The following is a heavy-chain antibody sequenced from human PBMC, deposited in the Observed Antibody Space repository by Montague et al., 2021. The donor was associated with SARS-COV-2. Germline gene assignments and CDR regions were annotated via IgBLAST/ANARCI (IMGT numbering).Heavy chain of an antibody. CDR1: GGSISSGGYY. D-gene: IGHD3-22*01. J-gene: IGHJ4*02. CDR3: ARVRITMIIVVTYFDY. V-gene: IGHV4-31*03. Sequence: TLSLTCTVSGGSISSGGYYWSWIRQHPGKGLEWIGYIYYSGSTYCNPSLKSRVTISVDTSKNQFSLKLSSVTAADTAVYDCARVRITMIIVVTYFDYWGQGTLVTVSS. CDR2: IYYSGST.